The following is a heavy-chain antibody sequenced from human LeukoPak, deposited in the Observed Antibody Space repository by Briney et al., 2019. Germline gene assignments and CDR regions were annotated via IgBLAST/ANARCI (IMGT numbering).Heavy chain of an antibody. CDR2: IYPGDSDT. CDR3: ARSHDYGSGSSSYSYGMDV. D-gene: IGHD3-10*01. V-gene: IGHV5-51*01. Sequence: GQSLKISCKGSGYSFTSYSIGWVRQMPGKGLEWMGIIYPGDSDTRYSPSVQGQDTISADKYISTAYLQWSSLNASDTAMSYCARSHDYGSGSSSYSYGMDVWGQGTTVTVSS. CDR1: GYSFTSYS. J-gene: IGHJ6*02.